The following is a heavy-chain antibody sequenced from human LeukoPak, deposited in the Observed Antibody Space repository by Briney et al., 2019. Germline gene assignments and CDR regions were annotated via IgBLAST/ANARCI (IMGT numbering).Heavy chain of an antibody. CDR1: GLTVSSNY. D-gene: IGHD6-19*01. Sequence: PGGSLRLSCSASGLTVSSNYMSWVRQAPGDGLEWVQAISGSGGSTYYADSVEGRFTISRDNSKNTLYLQMNSLRAEDTAVYYCAKAPLGYISGWYDYWGQGILVTVSS. CDR2: ISGSGGST. CDR3: AKAPLGYISGWYDY. J-gene: IGHJ4*02. V-gene: IGHV3-23*01.